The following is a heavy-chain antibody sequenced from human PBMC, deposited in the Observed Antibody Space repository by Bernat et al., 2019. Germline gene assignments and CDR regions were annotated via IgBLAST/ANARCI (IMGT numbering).Heavy chain of an antibody. CDR3: ERDRLAAAGLYDY. CDR2: ISYDGSNK. D-gene: IGHD6-13*01. V-gene: IGHV3-30*01. J-gene: IGHJ4*02. CDR1: GFTFSSYA. Sequence: QVQLVESGGGVVQPGRSLRLSCAASGFTFSSYAMHWVRQAPGKGLEWVAVISYDGSNKYYADSVKGRFTISRDNSKNTLYLQMNSLRAEDTAVYYCERDRLAAAGLYDYWGQGTLVTVSS.